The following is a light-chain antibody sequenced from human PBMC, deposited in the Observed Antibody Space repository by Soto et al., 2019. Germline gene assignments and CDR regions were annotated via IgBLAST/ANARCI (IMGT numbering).Light chain of an antibody. Sequence: QAVVTQPPSASGTPGQRVTISCSGGNSNLGSNPVNWYLHLPGTAPKLLIYRDNQRPSGVPVRFSGSKSGTSASLAISGLQSEDEADYSCSAWDDSILGPVFGGGTKLTVL. CDR1: NSNLGSNP. CDR3: SAWDDSILGPV. V-gene: IGLV1-44*01. J-gene: IGLJ2*01. CDR2: RDN.